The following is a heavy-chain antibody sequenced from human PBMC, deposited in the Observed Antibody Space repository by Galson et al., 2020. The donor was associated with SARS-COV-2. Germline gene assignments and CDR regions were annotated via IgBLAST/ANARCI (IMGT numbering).Heavy chain of an antibody. CDR1: GFTFSEYY. J-gene: IGHJ6*02. CDR3: ARDASGTYWSDYYAMDV. D-gene: IGHD1-26*01. CDR2: ISTSSSTI. Sequence: GGSLRLSCEVSGFTFSEYYMNWIRQAPGKGLEWLTYISTSSSTIYYADSVRGRFTISRDNAKNSLYLQMNSLRDEDTAVYFCARDASGTYWSDYYAMDVWGQGTTVTVSS. V-gene: IGHV3-11*04.